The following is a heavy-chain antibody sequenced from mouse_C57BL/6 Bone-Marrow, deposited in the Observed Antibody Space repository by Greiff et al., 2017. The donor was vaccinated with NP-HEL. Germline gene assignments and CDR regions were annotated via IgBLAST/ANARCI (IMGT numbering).Heavy chain of an antibody. CDR1: GYAFSSSW. V-gene: IGHV1-82*01. CDR2: IYPGDGDT. D-gene: IGHD1-1*01. Sequence: VQLVESGPELVKPGASVKISCKASGYAFSSSWMNWVKQRPGKGLEWIGRIYPGDGDTNYNGKFKGKATLTADKSSSTAYMQLSSLTSEDSAVYFCARKGSGTTVGWYFDVWGTGTTVTVSS. CDR3: ARKGSGTTVGWYFDV. J-gene: IGHJ1*03.